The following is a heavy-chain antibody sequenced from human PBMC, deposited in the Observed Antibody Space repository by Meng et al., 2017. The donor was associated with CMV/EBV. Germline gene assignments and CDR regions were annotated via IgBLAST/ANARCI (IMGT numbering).Heavy chain of an antibody. CDR3: ARASSGYGSAFDI. CDR1: GYTFTGYY. J-gene: IGHJ3*02. D-gene: IGHD3-22*01. V-gene: IGHV1-2*06. Sequence: ASVKVSCKASGYTFTGYYMHWVRQAPGQGLEWMGRINPNSGGTNYAQKFQGRVTMTRDTSISTAYMELSRLRSDDTAVYYCARASSGYGSAFDIWGQGTMVTVSS. CDR2: INPNSGGT.